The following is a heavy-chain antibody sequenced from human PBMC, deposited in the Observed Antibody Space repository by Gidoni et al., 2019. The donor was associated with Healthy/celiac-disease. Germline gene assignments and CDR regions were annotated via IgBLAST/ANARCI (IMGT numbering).Heavy chain of an antibody. J-gene: IGHJ4*02. Sequence: EVQLLESGGGLVQPGGSLRLYCAASGFTFSSYAMSWVRQATGKGLEWVSAISGRGGSTYYADSVKGRFTISRDNSKNTLYLQMNSLRPEDTALYYWAKDNVYSGSYFDYWGQGTLVTVSS. CDR3: AKDNVYSGSYFDY. CDR1: GFTFSSYA. V-gene: IGHV3-23*01. D-gene: IGHD1-26*01. CDR2: ISGRGGST.